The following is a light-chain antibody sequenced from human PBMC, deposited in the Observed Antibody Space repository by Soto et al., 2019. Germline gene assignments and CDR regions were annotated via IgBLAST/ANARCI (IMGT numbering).Light chain of an antibody. CDR2: DAS. CDR1: HSVNSY. V-gene: IGKV3-11*01. CDR3: QHRSYRQLT. J-gene: IGKJ4*01. Sequence: NVVTKSVVTLSLTPAEIATLSCRASHSVNSYLSWYQQKPGQAPRLLIYDASNRATGIPARFSGSGSGTDFTLTISCLEPEDFAVYYCQHRSYRQLTFGGGTKVDI.